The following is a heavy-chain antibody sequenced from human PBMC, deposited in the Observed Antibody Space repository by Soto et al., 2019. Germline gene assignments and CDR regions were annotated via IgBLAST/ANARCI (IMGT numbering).Heavy chain of an antibody. CDR2: IYHSGST. CDR1: GGSISSSNW. V-gene: IGHV4-4*02. Sequence: QVQLQESGPGLVKPSGTLSLTCAVSGGSISSSNWWSWVRQPPGKGLEWIGEIYHSGSTNYNPSLKSRVTISVDKSKNQFSLKLSSVTAADTAVYYCARALAMDYDSSGYYYVRGSFDYWGQGTLVTVSS. J-gene: IGHJ4*02. CDR3: ARALAMDYDSSGYYYVRGSFDY. D-gene: IGHD3-22*01.